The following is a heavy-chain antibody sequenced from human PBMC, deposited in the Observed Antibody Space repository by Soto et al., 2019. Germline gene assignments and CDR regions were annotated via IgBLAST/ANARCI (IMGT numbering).Heavy chain of an antibody. D-gene: IGHD1-7*01. Sequence: QKYLVESGGGVVQPGGSLRLSCVASGYIFSGYGMHWVRQAPGKGLEWVAGIWYDGSNKYYADSVKGRFTISRDNSKNMIYLQMDSLRAEDTAVYYCARDGIGGTVFRGFCDYWGQGTLVTVSS. CDR3: ARDGIGGTVFRGFCDY. CDR1: GYIFSGYG. CDR2: IWYDGSNK. J-gene: IGHJ4*02. V-gene: IGHV3-33*01.